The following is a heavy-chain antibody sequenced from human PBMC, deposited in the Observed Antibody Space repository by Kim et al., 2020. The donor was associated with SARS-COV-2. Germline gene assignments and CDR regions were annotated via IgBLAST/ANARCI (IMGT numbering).Heavy chain of an antibody. Sequence: GGSLRLSCAASGFTFGGYAMTWVRQAPGKGLEWVAAISGSGDYTLYAKSVKGRFTISRDNSKNTVFLQMNSLRAEDTAVYYCAKKPYYDFWSGYHHFDHWGQGTRVTVSS. J-gene: IGHJ4*02. V-gene: IGHV3-23*01. D-gene: IGHD3-3*01. CDR1: GFTFGGYA. CDR3: AKKPYYDFWSGYHHFDH. CDR2: ISGSGDYT.